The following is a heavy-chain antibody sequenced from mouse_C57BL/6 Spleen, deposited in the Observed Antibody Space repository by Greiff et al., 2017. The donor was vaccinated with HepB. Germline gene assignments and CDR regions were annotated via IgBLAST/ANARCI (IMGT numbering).Heavy chain of an antibody. V-gene: IGHV1-69*01. CDR2: IDPSDSYT. D-gene: IGHD4-1*01. CDR1: GYTFTSYW. CDR3: ARQSGTGYYAMDY. J-gene: IGHJ4*01. Sequence: QVQLQQPGAELVMPGASVKLSCKASGYTFTSYWMHWVKQRPGQGLEWIGEIDPSDSYTNYNQKFKGKSTLTVDKSSSTAYMQLSSLTSEDSAVYYCARQSGTGYYAMDYWGQGTSVTVSS.